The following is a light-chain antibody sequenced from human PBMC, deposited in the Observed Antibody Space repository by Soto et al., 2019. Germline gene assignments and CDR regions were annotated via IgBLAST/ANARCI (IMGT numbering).Light chain of an antibody. V-gene: IGKV3-20*01. CDR3: QQYDSSPKT. CDR2: GAS. J-gene: IGKJ1*01. Sequence: EIVLTQSPGTLSLSKGERATLSCRASQSVSSSYLAWYQQKPGQAPRLLIYGASSRATGIPDRFSGSGSGTDFTLTISRLEPEDFAVYYCQQYDSSPKTFGLGTK. CDR1: QSVSSSY.